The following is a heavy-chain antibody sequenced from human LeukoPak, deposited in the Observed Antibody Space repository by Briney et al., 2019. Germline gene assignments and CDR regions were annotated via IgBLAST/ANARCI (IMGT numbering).Heavy chain of an antibody. CDR1: GYTFTGYY. CDR3: ARGCITIVRGVIWSLCY. CDR2: INPNSGGT. V-gene: IGHV1-2*02. J-gene: IGHJ4*02. Sequence: GASVKVSFKASGYTFTGYYMHWVRQAPGQGLEWMGWINPNSGGTNYAQKFQGRVTMTRDTSISTAYMELSRLRSDDTAVYYCARGCITIVRGVIWSLCYWGQGTLVTVSS. D-gene: IGHD3-10*01.